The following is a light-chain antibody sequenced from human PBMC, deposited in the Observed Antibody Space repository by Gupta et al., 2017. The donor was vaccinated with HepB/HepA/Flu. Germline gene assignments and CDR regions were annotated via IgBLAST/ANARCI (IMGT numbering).Light chain of an antibody. CDR3: QQYGSSPGT. CDR2: GAS. V-gene: IGKV3-20*01. CDR1: QSVGSSY. Sequence: EIVLTQSPGTLSLSPGERATLSCRASQSVGSSYLAWYQHKAGQAPRLLIYGASSRAAGTPDRFSGSGSGTDFTLTISRLEPEDFAVYYCQQYGSSPGTFGQGTNVEIK. J-gene: IGKJ1*01.